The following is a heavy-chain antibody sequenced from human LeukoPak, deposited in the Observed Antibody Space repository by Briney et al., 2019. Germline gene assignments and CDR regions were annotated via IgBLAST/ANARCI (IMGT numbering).Heavy chain of an antibody. CDR1: GYTFTIYG. V-gene: IGHV1-18*01. Sequence: ASVTVSCTASGYTFTIYGISWVRQAPGQGLEWMGWISAYNGNTNYAQKLQGRVTMTTDTSTSTAYMELRSLRSDDTAVYYCARVHGENWFDPWGQGTLVTVSS. D-gene: IGHD4-17*01. CDR2: ISAYNGNT. CDR3: ARVHGENWFDP. J-gene: IGHJ5*02.